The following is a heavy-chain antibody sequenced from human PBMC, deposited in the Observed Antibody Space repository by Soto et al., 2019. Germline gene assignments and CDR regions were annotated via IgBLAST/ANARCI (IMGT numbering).Heavy chain of an antibody. CDR1: GYTFTSHA. J-gene: IGHJ3*02. V-gene: IGHV1-3*01. CDR2: INPGSGNT. Sequence: ASVKVSCKASGYTFTSHALHWVRQAPVQRLKWLGWINPGSGNTKYSQKFQGRVTITRDTSATTAYMEVSSLRSEDTAVYYCARVSAVLGGAGINTNVFDMWGRGTLVP. D-gene: IGHD6-13*01. CDR3: ARVSAVLGGAGINTNVFDM.